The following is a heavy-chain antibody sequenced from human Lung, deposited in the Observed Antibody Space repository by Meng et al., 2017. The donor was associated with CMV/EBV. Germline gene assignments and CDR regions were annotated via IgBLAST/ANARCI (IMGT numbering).Heavy chain of an antibody. J-gene: IGHJ4*02. D-gene: IGHD3-10*01. Sequence: QLVESVWEVPTVGASVKGSCQSSSSSFTRPGLSWRRPAPGQGLPWMACLGAEDYDTSHETKFQGRVMVTADRPTATAYMELRSLRSDDTAVYYCARGTPGRSYSDYWGPGTLVTVSS. CDR3: ARGTPGRSYSDY. V-gene: IGHV1-18*01. CDR2: LGAEDYDT. CDR1: SSSFTRPG.